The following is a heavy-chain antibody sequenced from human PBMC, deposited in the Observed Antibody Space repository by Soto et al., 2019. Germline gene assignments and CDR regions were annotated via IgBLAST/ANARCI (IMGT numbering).Heavy chain of an antibody. V-gene: IGHV1-46*03. J-gene: IGHJ5*01. CDR3: NRDTNTIRYYDSSGYLNWFDF. CDR1: GYTFTIYY. D-gene: IGHD3-22*01. Sequence: ASVKVSCKASGYTFTIYYMHWVRQAPGQGLEWMGIINPSGGSTSYAQKFQGRVTMTRDTSTSTVYMELSSLRSEDTAVYYCNRDTNTIRYYDSSGYLNWFDFWGQGTPVTVSS. CDR2: INPSGGST.